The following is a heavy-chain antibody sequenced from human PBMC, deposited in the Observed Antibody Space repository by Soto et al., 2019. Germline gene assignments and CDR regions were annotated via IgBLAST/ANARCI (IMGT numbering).Heavy chain of an antibody. Sequence: PSVALSLTCAVSGGSISSSNWWSWVRQPPGKGLEWIGEIYHSGSTNYNPSLKSRVTISVDKSKNQFSLKLSSVTAADTAVYYCARASNRLWSPYYFDSWGQGNLLTVSS. CDR1: GGSISSSNW. CDR3: ARASNRLWSPYYFDS. CDR2: IYHSGST. J-gene: IGHJ4*02. D-gene: IGHD3-10*01. V-gene: IGHV4-4*02.